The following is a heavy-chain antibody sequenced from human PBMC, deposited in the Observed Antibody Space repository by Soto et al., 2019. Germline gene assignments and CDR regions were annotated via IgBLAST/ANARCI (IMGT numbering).Heavy chain of an antibody. Sequence: GGSLIRFCVASEFNFGSYALIWVRQAPGKGLEWVSTISGSDGKTFYADSVKGRFSISRDTSQSTLYLQMNSLRADDTAMYYCARWSYLDYWGQGTRVNVAS. D-gene: IGHD3-3*01. CDR3: ARWSYLDY. CDR1: EFNFGSYA. J-gene: IGHJ4*02. V-gene: IGHV3-23*01. CDR2: ISGSDGKT.